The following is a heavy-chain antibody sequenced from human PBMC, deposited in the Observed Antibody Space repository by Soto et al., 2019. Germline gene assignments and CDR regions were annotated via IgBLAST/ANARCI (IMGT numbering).Heavy chain of an antibody. D-gene: IGHD1-26*01. J-gene: IGHJ4*02. CDR2: ITPFSGDV. CDR3: ATGGAGSGPFAWELPDH. Sequence: QMQLVQSGAEVKKTGSTVTVSCQALGNTFTYRYLHWVRQAPGQALEWMGWITPFSGDVHYAQKFQGRVAITRGRSINTPYMRTSSLGSEATAMYYCATGGAGSGPFAWELPDHWGQGALVTVSS. V-gene: IGHV1-45*02. CDR1: GNTFTYRY.